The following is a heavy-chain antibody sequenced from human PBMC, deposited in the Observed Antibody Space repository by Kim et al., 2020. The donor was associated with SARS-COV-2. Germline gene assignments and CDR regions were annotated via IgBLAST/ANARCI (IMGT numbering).Heavy chain of an antibody. Sequence: SETLSLTCTVSGGSISSSSYYWGWIRQPPGKGLEWIGSIYYSGSTYYNPSLKSRVTISVDTSKNQFSLKLSSVTAADTAVYYCARGKQLWFLNWFDPWGQGTLVTVSS. V-gene: IGHV4-39*07. CDR1: GGSISSSSYY. CDR2: IYYSGST. D-gene: IGHD5-18*01. CDR3: ARGKQLWFLNWFDP. J-gene: IGHJ5*02.